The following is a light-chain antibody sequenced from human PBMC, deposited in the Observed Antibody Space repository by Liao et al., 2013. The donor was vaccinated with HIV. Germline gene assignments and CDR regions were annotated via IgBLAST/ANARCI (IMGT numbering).Light chain of an antibody. J-gene: IGLJ3*02. Sequence: SYELTQPPSVSVSPGQTATITCSGDKLGDKSACWYQQRPGQAPVLVIYKDSERPSGIPERFSGSSSGTTVTLTISGVQAEDEADYYCQSADSSGTWVFGGGTKLTVL. CDR2: KDS. V-gene: IGLV3-25*03. CDR3: QSADSSGTWV. CDR1: KLGDKS.